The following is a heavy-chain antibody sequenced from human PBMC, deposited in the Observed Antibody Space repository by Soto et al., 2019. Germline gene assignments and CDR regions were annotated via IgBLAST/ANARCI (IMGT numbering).Heavy chain of an antibody. D-gene: IGHD3-10*01. V-gene: IGHV1-3*01. CDR2: INAGNGNT. CDR3: ARDYLWFGELLRYYYGMDV. Sequence: ASVKVSCKASGYTFTSYAMHWVRQAPGQRLEWMGWINAGNGNTKYSQKFQGRVTITRDTSASTAYMELSSLRSEDTAVYYCARDYLWFGELLRYYYGMDVWGQGTTVTVSS. J-gene: IGHJ6*02. CDR1: GYTFTSYA.